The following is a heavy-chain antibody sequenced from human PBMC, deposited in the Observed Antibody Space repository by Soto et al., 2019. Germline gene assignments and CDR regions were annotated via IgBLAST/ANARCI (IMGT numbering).Heavy chain of an antibody. CDR2: MNPNSGNT. CDR3: ARAGGYSYGYWGVGDWFDP. V-gene: IGHV1-8*01. J-gene: IGHJ5*02. CDR1: GYTFTSYD. Sequence: QVQLVQSGAEVKKPGASVKVSCKASGYTFTSYDINWVRQATGQGLEWMGWMNPNSGNTGYAQKFQGRVTMTRNTAKSTAYMDLSSLRSEDTAVYYCARAGGYSYGYWGVGDWFDPWGQGTLVTVSS. D-gene: IGHD5-18*01.